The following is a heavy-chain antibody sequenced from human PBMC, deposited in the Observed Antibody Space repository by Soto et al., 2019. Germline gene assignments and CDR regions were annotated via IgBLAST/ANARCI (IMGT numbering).Heavy chain of an antibody. D-gene: IGHD3-3*01. V-gene: IGHV1-69*12. J-gene: IGHJ1*01. CDR2: IIPIFGTA. CDR1: GGTFSSYA. CDR3: ANRPVGAEWVGYFQH. Sequence: QVQLVQSGAEVKKPGSSVKVSCKASGGTFSSYAISWVRQAPGQGLEWMGGIIPIFGTANYAQKFQGRVTITADESTSTAYMELSRLRSEDTAVYYCANRPVGAEWVGYFQHWGQGTLVTVSS.